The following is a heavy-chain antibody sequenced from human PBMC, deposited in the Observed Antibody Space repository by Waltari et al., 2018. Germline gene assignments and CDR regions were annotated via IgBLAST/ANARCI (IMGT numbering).Heavy chain of an antibody. CDR1: AGSVRGHY. Sequence: QMKLLESGPGLVKPSETLSLTCTVSAGSVRGHYWSWIRQPAGKGLEWIGRCFSTGAANYSPPLGRRATISVDTTKKQVSLMLTSVTAADTAIYFCAESDSGSWQYFFNSWGPGALVTVSS. D-gene: IGHD6-19*01. CDR2: CFSTGAA. CDR3: AESDSGSWQYFFNS. V-gene: IGHV4-4*07. J-gene: IGHJ4*02.